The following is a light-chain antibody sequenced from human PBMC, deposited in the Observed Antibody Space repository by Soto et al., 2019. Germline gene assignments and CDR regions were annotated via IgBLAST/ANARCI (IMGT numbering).Light chain of an antibody. V-gene: IGLV2-14*01. Sequence: QSVLTQPASVSGSPGQSITISCTGTSSDVGGYNFVSWYKQHPGRAPKLLIYEVSRRPSGVSSRFSGSKSGDTASLTISGIQAEDEADYYCYSYRGYYARVFGTGTKVTVL. CDR2: EVS. CDR3: YSYRGYYARV. CDR1: SSDVGGYNF. J-gene: IGLJ1*01.